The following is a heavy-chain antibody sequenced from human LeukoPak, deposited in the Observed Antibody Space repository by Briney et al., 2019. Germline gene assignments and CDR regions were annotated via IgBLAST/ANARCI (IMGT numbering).Heavy chain of an antibody. Sequence: SETLSLTCTVSGGSISSYYWSWIRQPPGKGLEWIGYIYYSGSTNYNPSLKSRVTISVDTSKNQFSLKLSSVTAADTAVYYCARGSGWYYYWGQGTLVTVSS. CDR3: ARGSGWYYY. J-gene: IGHJ4*02. CDR2: IYYSGST. V-gene: IGHV4-59*01. D-gene: IGHD6-19*01. CDR1: GGSISSYY.